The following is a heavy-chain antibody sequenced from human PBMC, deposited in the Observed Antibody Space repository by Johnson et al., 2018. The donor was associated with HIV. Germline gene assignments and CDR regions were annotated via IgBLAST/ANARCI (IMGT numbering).Heavy chain of an antibody. Sequence: QVQLVESGGGVVQPGGSLRLSCAASGFTFSSYGMHWVRQAPGKGLEWVAFIRYDGSNKYYADSVKGRFTISRDKSKNTLYLQMNRLRSEDTAVYYCAKGGEYLYDISCVEAFDIWGQGTMVTVSS. V-gene: IGHV3-30*02. CDR3: AKGGEYLYDISCVEAFDI. D-gene: IGHD3-22*01. CDR1: GFTFSSYG. CDR2: IRYDGSNK. J-gene: IGHJ3*02.